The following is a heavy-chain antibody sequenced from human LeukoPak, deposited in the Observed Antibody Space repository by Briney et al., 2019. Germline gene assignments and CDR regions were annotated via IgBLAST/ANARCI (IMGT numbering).Heavy chain of an antibody. CDR3: ARRVARSSSGFDY. V-gene: IGHV4-39*01. CDR2: IYYSGST. Sequence: SETPSLTCTVSGGSISSSSYYWGWIRQPPGKGLEWIGTIYYSGSTYYNPSLKSRVTVSVDTSQNQFSLKLSSVTAADTAVYYCARRVARSSSGFDYWGQGTLVTVSS. J-gene: IGHJ4*02. D-gene: IGHD6-6*01. CDR1: GGSISSSSYY.